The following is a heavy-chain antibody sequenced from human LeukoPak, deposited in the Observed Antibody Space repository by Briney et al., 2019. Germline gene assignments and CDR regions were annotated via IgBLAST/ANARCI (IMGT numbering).Heavy chain of an antibody. J-gene: IGHJ4*02. CDR2: ISSSSTI. CDR3: ARAEAAGSNHFDY. V-gene: IGHV3-48*04. D-gene: IGHD6-25*01. Sequence: GGSLRLSCAASGFTFSSYSMNWVRQAPGKGLEWVSYISSSSTIYYADSVKGRFTISRDNAKNSLYLQMNSLRAEDTAVYYCARAEAAGSNHFDYWGQGTLVTVSS. CDR1: GFTFSSYS.